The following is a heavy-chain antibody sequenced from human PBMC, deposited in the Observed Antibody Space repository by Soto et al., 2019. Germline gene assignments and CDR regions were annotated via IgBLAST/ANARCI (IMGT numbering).Heavy chain of an antibody. CDR2: IGTAGDT. J-gene: IGHJ3*02. CDR1: GFTFSSYD. Sequence: PGGSLRLSCAASGFTFSSYDMHWVRQATGKGLEWVSAIGTAGDTYYPGSVKGRFTISRENAKNSLYLQMNSLRAGDTAVYYCARVSSATDAFDIWGQGTMVTRLL. V-gene: IGHV3-13*01. CDR3: ARVSSATDAFDI.